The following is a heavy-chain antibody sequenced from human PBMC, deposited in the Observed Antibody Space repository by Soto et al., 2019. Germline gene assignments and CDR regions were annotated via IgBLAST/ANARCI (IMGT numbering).Heavy chain of an antibody. CDR2: IYHSGST. CDR3: ARVNSWNYYDSSGYYLDY. CDR1: CGSISSSNS. Sequence: PSETLSLTCAVSCGSISSSNSWSWVRQPPGKGLEWIGEIYHSGSTNYNPSLKSRVTISVDKSKNQFSLKLSSVTAADTAVYYCARVNSWNYYDSSGYYLDYWGQGTLVTVSS. D-gene: IGHD3-22*01. J-gene: IGHJ4*02. V-gene: IGHV4-4*02.